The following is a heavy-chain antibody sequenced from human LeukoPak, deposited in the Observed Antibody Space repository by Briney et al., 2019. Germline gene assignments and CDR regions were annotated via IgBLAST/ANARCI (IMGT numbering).Heavy chain of an antibody. Sequence: GESLKISCKGSGYSFASYWIGWVRQMPGKGLEWMGIIYPDDSDTRYSPSFQGQVTISADKAITTAYVQWRSLKASDTAMYYCARTPGSGGAFDIWGQGTMVTVSS. D-gene: IGHD1-14*01. J-gene: IGHJ3*02. V-gene: IGHV5-51*01. CDR1: GYSFASYW. CDR3: ARTPGSGGAFDI. CDR2: IYPDDSDT.